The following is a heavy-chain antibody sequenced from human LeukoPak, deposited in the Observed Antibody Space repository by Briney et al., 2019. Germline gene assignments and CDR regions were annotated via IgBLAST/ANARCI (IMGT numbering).Heavy chain of an antibody. CDR3: ASTAAGDYFDY. V-gene: IGHV3-30-3*01. D-gene: IGHD6-13*01. Sequence: PGGSLRLSCAASGFTFSSYAMHWVRQAPGKGLEWVAVISYDGSNKYYADSVKGRFTISRDNSKNTLYLQMNSLRAEDTAVYYCASTAAGDYFDYWGQGTLVTVSS. CDR2: ISYDGSNK. CDR1: GFTFSSYA. J-gene: IGHJ4*02.